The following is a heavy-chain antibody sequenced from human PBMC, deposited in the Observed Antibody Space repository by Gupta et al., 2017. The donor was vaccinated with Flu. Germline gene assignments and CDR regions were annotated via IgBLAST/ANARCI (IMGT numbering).Heavy chain of an antibody. CDR3: GRGDGRAVDC. J-gene: IGHJ4*02. Sequence: MGSVHQPPWMGVKWVSAISGFLGSTYYADSMKGRFTTSRNNSKNTVYVKMGGLGADDTAVYYCGRGDGRAVDCWGQGTLVTVSS. D-gene: IGHD6-19*01. CDR2: ISGFLGST. V-gene: IGHV3-23*01.